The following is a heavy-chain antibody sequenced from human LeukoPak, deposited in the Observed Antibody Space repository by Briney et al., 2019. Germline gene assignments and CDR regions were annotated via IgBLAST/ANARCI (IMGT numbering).Heavy chain of an antibody. CDR2: INQDGSEK. CDR3: ARVGADCSGDRCYWTYDAFDI. J-gene: IGHJ3*02. D-gene: IGHD2-15*01. CDR1: GITFSTYW. Sequence: GGSLRLSCAASGITFSTYWMSWVRQAPGKGLEWVANINQDGSEKYYVDSVKGRFTISRDNAKNSLYLQMNSLRAEDTAVYYCARVGADCSGDRCYWTYDAFDIWGQGTMVTVSS. V-gene: IGHV3-7*01.